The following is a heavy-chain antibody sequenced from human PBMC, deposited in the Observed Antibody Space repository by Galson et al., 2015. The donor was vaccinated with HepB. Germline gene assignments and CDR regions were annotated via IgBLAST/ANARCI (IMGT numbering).Heavy chain of an antibody. D-gene: IGHD6-6*01. V-gene: IGHV5-51*01. CDR2: IYPGDSDT. Sequence: QSGAEVKKTGESLRISCKGSGYSFVDYWIGWVRQMPGKGLEWMGIIYPGDSDTRYTPSFQGQVIIPADRSISAAYLQWSSLKASDAAIYYCARLGGTSSSYIDYWGQGTLVTVSS. CDR1: GYSFVDYW. CDR3: ARLGGTSSSYIDY. J-gene: IGHJ4*02.